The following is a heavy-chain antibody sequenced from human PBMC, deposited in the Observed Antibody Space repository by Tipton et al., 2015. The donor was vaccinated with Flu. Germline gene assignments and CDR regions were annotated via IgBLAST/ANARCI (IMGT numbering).Heavy chain of an antibody. Sequence: TLSLTCTVSGGSISSYYWSWIRQPPGKGLEWIGYISYSGSTIYNPSLKSRVTISIDTSKNQFSVKLSSVTPADTAVYYCARLPLALSYFDYWGQGTLVTASS. V-gene: IGHV4-59*01. J-gene: IGHJ4*02. CDR2: ISYSGST. CDR3: ARLPLALSYFDY. CDR1: GGSISSYY.